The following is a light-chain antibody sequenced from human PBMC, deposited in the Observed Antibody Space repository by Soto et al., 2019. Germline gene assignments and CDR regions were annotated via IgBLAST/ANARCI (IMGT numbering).Light chain of an antibody. J-gene: IGLJ3*02. CDR2: EVY. V-gene: IGLV2-14*03. CDR1: SSDIGGYNY. Sequence: QSALTQPASVSGSLGQSITISCTGTSSDIGGYNYVSWYQQHPGKVPKLIIYEVYNRPSGVSNRFSGSKSANTASLTISGLQADDEADYYCSSFTRNNTLVFGGGTKVTVL. CDR3: SSFTRNNTLV.